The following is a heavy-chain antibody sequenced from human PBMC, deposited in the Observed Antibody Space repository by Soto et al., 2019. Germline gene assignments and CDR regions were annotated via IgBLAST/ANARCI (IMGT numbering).Heavy chain of an antibody. CDR2: IYYSGST. J-gene: IGHJ4*02. CDR1: GDSISSGDYY. CDR3: ARLVYDSSGYRPG. Sequence: SETLSLTYTVSGDSISSGDYYWSWIRQPPGKGLEWIGYIYYSGSTYYNPSLKSRVTISVDTSKNQFSLKLSSVTAADTAVYYCARLVYDSSGYRPGWGQGTLVTVSS. D-gene: IGHD3-22*01. V-gene: IGHV4-30-4*01.